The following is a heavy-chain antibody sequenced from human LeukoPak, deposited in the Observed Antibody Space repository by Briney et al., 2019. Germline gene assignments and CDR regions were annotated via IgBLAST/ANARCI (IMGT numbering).Heavy chain of an antibody. J-gene: IGHJ4*02. V-gene: IGHV3-64*01. CDR3: ARDPGYCSGGSCYSEYYFDY. CDR2: ISSNGGST. D-gene: IGHD2-15*01. Sequence: GGSLRLSCAASGFTFSSYAMHWVRQAPGKGLEYVSAISSNGGSTYYANSVKGRFTISRDNSKNTLYLQMGSLRAEDMAVYYRARDPGYCSGGSCYSEYYFDYWGQGTLVTVSS. CDR1: GFTFSSYA.